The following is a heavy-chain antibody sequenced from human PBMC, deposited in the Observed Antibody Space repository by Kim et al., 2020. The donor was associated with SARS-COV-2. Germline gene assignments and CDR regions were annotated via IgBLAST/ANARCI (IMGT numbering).Heavy chain of an antibody. CDR3: AKDYDILTGYYPLGGMDV. D-gene: IGHD3-9*01. Sequence: KGRFTISRDNSKNTLYLQMNSLRAEDTAVYYCAKDYDILTGYYPLGGMDVWGQGTTVTVSS. J-gene: IGHJ6*02. V-gene: IGHV3-30*02.